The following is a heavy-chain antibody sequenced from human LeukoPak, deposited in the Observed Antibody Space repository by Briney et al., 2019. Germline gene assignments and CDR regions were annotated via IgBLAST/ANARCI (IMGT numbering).Heavy chain of an antibody. J-gene: IGHJ4*02. CDR2: ICSSSSTI. CDR1: GFTFSSYS. Sequence: GGSLRLSCAASGFTFSSYSMNWVRQAPGKGLEWVSYICSSSSTIYYADSVKGRFTISRDNAKNSLYLQMNSLRDEDTAVYYCARAEGWYYDSSGYYYFDYWGQGTLVTVSS. V-gene: IGHV3-48*02. D-gene: IGHD3-22*01. CDR3: ARAEGWYYDSSGYYYFDY.